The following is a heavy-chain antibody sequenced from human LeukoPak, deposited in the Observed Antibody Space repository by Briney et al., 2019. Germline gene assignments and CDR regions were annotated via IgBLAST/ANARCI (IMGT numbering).Heavy chain of an antibody. CDR1: GGSFSGYY. CDR3: ARGYSSGWYGAGNWFDP. J-gene: IGHJ5*02. D-gene: IGHD6-19*01. CDR2: INHSGST. Sequence: SETLSLTCAVYGGSFSGYYWSWIRQPPGKGLEWIGEINHSGSTNYNPSLKSRVTISVDTSKNQFSLKLSSVTAADTAVYYCARGYSSGWYGAGNWFDPWGQGTLVTVSS. V-gene: IGHV4-34*01.